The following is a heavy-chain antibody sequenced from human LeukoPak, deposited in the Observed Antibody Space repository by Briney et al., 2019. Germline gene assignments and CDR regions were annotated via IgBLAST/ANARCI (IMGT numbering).Heavy chain of an antibody. CDR2: INPNSSDT. J-gene: IGHJ4*02. Sequence: ASVKVSCKASGYTFAGNYIHWVRQAPGQGLEWMGWINPNSSDTNYAQKFQGRVAMTTDTSIDTAYMELSRLTCDDTAVYYCARTPYSSGSFDYWGQGTLVTVSS. D-gene: IGHD6-19*01. V-gene: IGHV1-2*02. CDR1: GYTFAGNY. CDR3: ARTPYSSGSFDY.